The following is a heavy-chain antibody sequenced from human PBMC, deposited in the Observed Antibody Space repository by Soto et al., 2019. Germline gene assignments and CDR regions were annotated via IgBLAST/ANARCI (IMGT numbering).Heavy chain of an antibody. J-gene: IGHJ5*02. V-gene: IGHV3-23*01. Sequence: PGGSLRLSCAASGFIFSTHAMSWVRQAPGKGLEWVSGISGSGGSTYYADFVKGRFTISRDNSKKTLYLQMNSLRAEDTAIYYCARQIVVATTRFDPWGQGTLVTVSS. CDR3: ARQIVVATTRFDP. D-gene: IGHD2-15*01. CDR1: GFIFSTHA. CDR2: ISGSGGST.